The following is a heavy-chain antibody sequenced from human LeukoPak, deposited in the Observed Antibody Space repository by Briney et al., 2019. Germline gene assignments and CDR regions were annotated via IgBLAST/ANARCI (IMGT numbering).Heavy chain of an antibody. V-gene: IGHV3-30-3*01. CDR3: ARGGTSGDY. CDR2: ISYDGSNK. J-gene: IGHJ4*02. CDR1: GFTFSNYA. Sequence: GGSLRLSCTASGFTFSNYAMHWVRQAPGKGLEWVAVISYDGSNKYYADSVKGRFTISKDNSKNTLFLQMNTLRAEDTAVYYCARGGTSGDYWGQGTVVTVSS.